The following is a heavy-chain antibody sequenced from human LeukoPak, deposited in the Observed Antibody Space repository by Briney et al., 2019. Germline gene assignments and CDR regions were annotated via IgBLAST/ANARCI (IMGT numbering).Heavy chain of an antibody. J-gene: IGHJ6*03. CDR2: ISSSSSYI. Sequence: GGSLRLSCAASGFTFSSYSMNWVRQAPGKGLEWVSSISSSSSYIYYADSVKGRFTISRDNAKNSLYLQMNSLRAEDTAVYYCARGGMATNRDYMDVWGKGTTVTVSS. D-gene: IGHD5-24*01. V-gene: IGHV3-21*01. CDR1: GFTFSSYS. CDR3: ARGGMATNRDYMDV.